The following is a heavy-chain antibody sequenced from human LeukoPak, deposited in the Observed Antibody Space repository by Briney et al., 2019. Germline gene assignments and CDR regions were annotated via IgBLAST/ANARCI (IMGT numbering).Heavy chain of an antibody. J-gene: IGHJ4*02. CDR1: GGSISGGGYH. CDR3: ARVPPTYYYGSGSYYKAGFIDY. CDR2: IYYSGST. D-gene: IGHD3-10*01. Sequence: SQTLSLTCTVSGGSISGGGYHWSWIRQHPGKGLEWIGYIYYSGSTYYNPSLKSRVTISVDTSKNQFSLKLSSVTAADTAVYYCARVPPTYYYGSGSYYKAGFIDYWGQGTLVTVSS. V-gene: IGHV4-31*03.